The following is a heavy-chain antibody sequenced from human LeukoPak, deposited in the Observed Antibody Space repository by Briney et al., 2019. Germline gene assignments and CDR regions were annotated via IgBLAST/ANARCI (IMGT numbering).Heavy chain of an antibody. V-gene: IGHV1-69*04. CDR3: ASRYCSGGSCHYYGMDV. CDR1: GGTFSSYA. Sequence: ASVKVSCKASGGTFSSYAISWVRQAPGQGLEWMGRIIPILGIANYAQKFQGRVTITADKSTSTAYMELSRLRSEDTAVYYCASRYCSGGSCHYYGMDVWGQGTTVTVSS. CDR2: IIPILGIA. J-gene: IGHJ6*02. D-gene: IGHD2-15*01.